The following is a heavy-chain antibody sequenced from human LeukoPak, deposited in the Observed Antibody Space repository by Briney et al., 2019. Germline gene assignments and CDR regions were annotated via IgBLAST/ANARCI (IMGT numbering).Heavy chain of an antibody. V-gene: IGHV4-61*02. CDR1: GGSISSGSYY. CDR2: IYTSGST. J-gene: IGHJ4*02. Sequence: SQTLSLTCTVSGGSISSGSYYWSWIRQPAGKGLEWIGRIYTSGSTNYNPSIESRVTISVDTSKNQFSLKLSSVTAADTAVYYCARETRPTNFDYWGQGTLVTVSS. CDR3: ARETRPTNFDY.